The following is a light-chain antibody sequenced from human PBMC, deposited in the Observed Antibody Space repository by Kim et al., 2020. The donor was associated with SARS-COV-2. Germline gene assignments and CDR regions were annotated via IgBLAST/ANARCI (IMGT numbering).Light chain of an antibody. CDR3: QQSYKSPRT. CDR2: AAS. CDR1: QSIGSH. J-gene: IGKJ1*01. V-gene: IGKV1-39*01. Sequence: DIEMTQSPSSLSASLEDRVTITCRASQSIGSHLNWYQQKPGKAPQVLIYAASSLQSGVPSRFSGSGSGTEFTLTINSLEREDFATYYCQQSYKSPRTFGQGTKVDIK.